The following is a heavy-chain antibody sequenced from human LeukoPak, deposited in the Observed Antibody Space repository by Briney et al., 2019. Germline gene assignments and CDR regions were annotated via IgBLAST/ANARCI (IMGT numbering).Heavy chain of an antibody. CDR2: INPNSGGT. Sequence: ASVKVSCKASGYTFTGYYMRWVRQAPGQGLEWMGRINPNSGGTNYAQKFQGRVTMTRDTSISTAYMELSRLSSDDTAVYYCARRRDGYNYEEYFQHWGQGTLVTVSS. J-gene: IGHJ1*01. D-gene: IGHD5-24*01. V-gene: IGHV1-2*06. CDR1: GYTFTGYY. CDR3: ARRRDGYNYEEYFQH.